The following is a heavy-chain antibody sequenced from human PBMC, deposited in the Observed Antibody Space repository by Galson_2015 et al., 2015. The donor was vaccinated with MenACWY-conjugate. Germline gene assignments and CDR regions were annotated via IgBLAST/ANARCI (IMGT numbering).Heavy chain of an antibody. Sequence: SLRLSCAVSGFTFGDYLMSWFRQAPGKGLEWVSFIRSKAYGGAPEYAESVKGRFTISRDDSQSIAYLQMNSLKTEDTAVYYCARGDHRYCSRTNCPFDNWGRGTLVTVSS. CDR1: GFTFGDYL. CDR2: IRSKAYGGAP. D-gene: IGHD2-2*01. J-gene: IGHJ4*02. CDR3: ARGDHRYCSRTNCPFDN. V-gene: IGHV3-49*03.